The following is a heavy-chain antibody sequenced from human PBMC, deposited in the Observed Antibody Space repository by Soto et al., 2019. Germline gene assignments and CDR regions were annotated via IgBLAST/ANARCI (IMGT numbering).Heavy chain of an antibody. CDR2: IYYSGST. V-gene: IGHV4-39*01. J-gene: IGHJ5*02. CDR3: ARNPGEIVVVPAAIWFDP. CDR1: GGSISSSSYY. D-gene: IGHD2-2*01. Sequence: SETLSLTCTVSGGSISSSSYYWGWISQPPGKGLEWIGSIYYSGSTYYNPSLKSRVTISVDTSKSQFSLKLSSVTAADTAVYYCARNPGEIVVVPAAIWFDPWGQGTLVTVSS.